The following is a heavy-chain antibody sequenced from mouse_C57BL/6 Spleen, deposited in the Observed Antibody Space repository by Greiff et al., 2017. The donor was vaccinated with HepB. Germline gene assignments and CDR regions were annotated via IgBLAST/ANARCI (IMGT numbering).Heavy chain of an antibody. V-gene: IGHV1-18*01. CDR1: GYTFTDYN. J-gene: IGHJ4*01. Sequence: VQLQQSGPELVKPGASVKIPCKASGYTFTDYNMDWVKQSHGKSLEWIGDINPNNGGTIYNQKFKGKATLTVDKSSSTAYMELRSLTSEDTAVYYCARMGYYYGSSYPYAMDYWGQGTSVTVSS. CDR2: INPNNGGT. D-gene: IGHD1-1*01. CDR3: ARMGYYYGSSYPYAMDY.